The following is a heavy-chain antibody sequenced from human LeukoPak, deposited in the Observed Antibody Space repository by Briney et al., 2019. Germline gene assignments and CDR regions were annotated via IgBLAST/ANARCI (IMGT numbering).Heavy chain of an antibody. D-gene: IGHD6-19*01. CDR3: AKDDSSGGKGYFDY. CDR2: ISWSSGSI. V-gene: IGHV3-9*01. J-gene: IGHJ4*02. Sequence: GGSLRLSCAASGFTFDDYAMHWVRQAPGKGLEWVSGISWSSGSIGYADSVKGRFTISRDNAKNSLYLQMNSLRAEDTALYYCAKDDSSGGKGYFDYWGQGTLVTVSS. CDR1: GFTFDDYA.